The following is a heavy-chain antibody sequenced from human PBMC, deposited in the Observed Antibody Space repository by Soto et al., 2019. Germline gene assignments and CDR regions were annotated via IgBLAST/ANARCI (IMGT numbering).Heavy chain of an antibody. J-gene: IGHJ4*02. CDR1: GFTFSSYA. CDR3: AKRRGAGGHFDY. V-gene: IGHV3-23*01. Sequence: GCSLRLCFAASGFTFSSYAMGWVRQGPGKGLEWVAVVSIGGSTHYADSVRGRFTISRDNSKNTLSLQMNSLTAEDTAVYFCAKRRGAGGHFDYWGQGALVTVSS. D-gene: IGHD2-15*01. CDR2: VSIGGST.